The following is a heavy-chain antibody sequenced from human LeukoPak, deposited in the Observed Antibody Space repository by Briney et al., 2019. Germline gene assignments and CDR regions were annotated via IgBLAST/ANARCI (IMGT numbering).Heavy chain of an antibody. CDR3: ARDPHYGGNSPYFFDY. J-gene: IGHJ4*02. CDR2: IIPIFGTA. CDR1: GGTFSSYA. D-gene: IGHD4-23*01. V-gene: IGHV1-69*05. Sequence: SVKVSCKASGGTFSSYAISWVRQAPGQGLEWRGRIIPIFGTANYAQKFQGRVTITTDESTSTAYMELSSLRSEDTAVYYCARDPHYGGNSPYFFDYWGQGTLVTVSS.